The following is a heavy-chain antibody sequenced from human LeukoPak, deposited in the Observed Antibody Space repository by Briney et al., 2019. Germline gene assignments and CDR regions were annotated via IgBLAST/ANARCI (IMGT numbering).Heavy chain of an antibody. CDR2: ISAYNGNT. CDR1: GYTFTSYG. J-gene: IGHJ4*02. D-gene: IGHD3-22*01. V-gene: IGHV1-18*01. Sequence: GASVKVSCKASGYTFTSYGISWVRQAPGQGLEWMGWISAYNGNTNYAQKLQGRVTMTTDTSTRTAYMELRSLRSDDTAVYYCARSRQLETYYYDSSGYPPSDYWGQGTLVTVSS. CDR3: ARSRQLETYYYDSSGYPPSDY.